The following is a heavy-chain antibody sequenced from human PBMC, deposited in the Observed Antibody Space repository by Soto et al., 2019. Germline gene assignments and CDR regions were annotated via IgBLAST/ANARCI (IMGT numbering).Heavy chain of an antibody. V-gene: IGHV1-2*02. Sequence: GASVKVSCKASGYTFTGYYMHWVRQAPGQGLEWMGWINPNSGGTNYAQKFQDRVTMTRDTSISTAYMELSRLRSDDTAVYYCASRCSSTSCYKVLDYYYGMDVWGQGTTVTVSS. CDR2: INPNSGGT. CDR3: ASRCSSTSCYKVLDYYYGMDV. J-gene: IGHJ6*02. D-gene: IGHD2-2*02. CDR1: GYTFTGYY.